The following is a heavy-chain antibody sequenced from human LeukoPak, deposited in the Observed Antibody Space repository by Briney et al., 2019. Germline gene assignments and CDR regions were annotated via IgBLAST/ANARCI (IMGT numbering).Heavy chain of an antibody. Sequence: SETLSLTCTVSGDPISSSSYSWGWIRQPAGKGLEWIGRIYTSGSTNYNPSLKSRVTMSVDTSKNQFSLKLSSVTAADTAVYYCARHSRITMIVVVITPPDYWGQGTLVTVSS. CDR2: IYTSGST. V-gene: IGHV4-61*02. CDR1: GDPISSSSYS. D-gene: IGHD3-22*01. J-gene: IGHJ4*02. CDR3: ARHSRITMIVVVITPPDY.